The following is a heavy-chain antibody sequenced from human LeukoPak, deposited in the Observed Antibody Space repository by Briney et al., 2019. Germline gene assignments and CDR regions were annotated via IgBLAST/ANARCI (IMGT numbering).Heavy chain of an antibody. CDR1: GGTFSSYA. Sequence: GASVKVSCKASGGTFSSYAISWVRQAPGQGLEWMGGIIPIFGTATYAQKFQGRVTITADESTSTAYMELSSLRSEDTAVYYCAREGGPGGGDYDILTGYYVGYFDYWGQGTLVTVSS. CDR3: AREGGPGGGDYDILTGYYVGYFDY. V-gene: IGHV1-69*13. D-gene: IGHD3-9*01. J-gene: IGHJ4*02. CDR2: IIPIFGTA.